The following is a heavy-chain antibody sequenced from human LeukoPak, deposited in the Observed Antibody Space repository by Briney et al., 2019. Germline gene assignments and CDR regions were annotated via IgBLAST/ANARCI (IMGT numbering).Heavy chain of an antibody. J-gene: IGHJ3*01. CDR2: INPNNGGI. D-gene: IGHD4-17*01. CDR1: GYTFTDYY. CDR3: ARRSGGTTTVNDGFEV. V-gene: IGHV1-2*02. Sequence: ASVKVSCKASGYTFTDYYIQWVRQAPGQGLEWLGWINPNNGGIKYAPKFQGRVTVTRDTSISTAYMELNDLRSDDTAVYYCARRSGGTTTVNDGFEVWGQGTMVTVSS.